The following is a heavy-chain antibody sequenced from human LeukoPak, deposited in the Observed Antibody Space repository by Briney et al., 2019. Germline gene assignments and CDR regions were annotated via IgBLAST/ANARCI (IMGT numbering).Heavy chain of an antibody. CDR2: INPNSGST. Sequence: GASVTVSCKASGYTFTGYYMHWMRQAPGQGLEWMGWINPNSGSTNYAQKFQGRVTMARDTSISTAYMELSRLRSDDTAIYYCAREKDYGDFHFDLWGRGTLVTVRS. V-gene: IGHV1-2*02. J-gene: IGHJ2*01. D-gene: IGHD4-17*01. CDR3: AREKDYGDFHFDL. CDR1: GYTFTGYY.